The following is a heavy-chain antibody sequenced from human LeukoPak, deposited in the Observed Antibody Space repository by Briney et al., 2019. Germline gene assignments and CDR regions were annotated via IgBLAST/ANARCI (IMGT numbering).Heavy chain of an antibody. V-gene: IGHV4-59*01. CDR1: GGSISGYY. J-gene: IGHJ4*02. CDR2: IHYIGGT. Sequence: PSETLSLTCTVSGGSISGYYWSWIRQPPGKGLEWIWTIHYIGGTTYNPSPRSRGTISVDTSKDHLPLKLSSVTAEDTAVYFCTREWCSGGSCHEGIDYWGLGTLVTVS. D-gene: IGHD2-15*01. CDR3: TREWCSGGSCHEGIDY.